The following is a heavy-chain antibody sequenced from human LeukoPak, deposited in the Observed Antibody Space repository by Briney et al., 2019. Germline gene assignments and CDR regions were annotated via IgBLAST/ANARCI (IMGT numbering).Heavy chain of an antibody. V-gene: IGHV4-34*01. D-gene: IGHD2-2*01. CDR1: GGSFSGYY. CDR2: INHSGST. J-gene: IGHJ3*02. Sequence: PSETLSLTCAVYGGSFSGYYWSWIRQPPGKGLEWIGEINHSGSTNHNPSLKSRVTISVDTSENQFSLKLSSVTAADTAVYYCARPVVPAAHDAFDIWGQGTMVTVSS. CDR3: ARPVVPAAHDAFDI.